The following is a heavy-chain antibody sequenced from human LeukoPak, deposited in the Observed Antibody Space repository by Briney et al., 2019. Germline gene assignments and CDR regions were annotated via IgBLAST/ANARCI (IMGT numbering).Heavy chain of an antibody. V-gene: IGHV4-34*01. Sequence: SETLSLTCAVYGGSFSGYYWGWVRQPPGKGLEWIGSIYHSGSTYYNPSLKSRGTISVDTSKKQFSPKLSSVTAADTAVYYSATTPKRGYCSGGSCYSKGGGSPYYFDYWGQGTLVTVSS. CDR2: IYHSGST. J-gene: IGHJ4*02. CDR1: GGSFSGYY. CDR3: ATTPKRGYCSGGSCYSKGGGSPYYFDY. D-gene: IGHD2-15*01.